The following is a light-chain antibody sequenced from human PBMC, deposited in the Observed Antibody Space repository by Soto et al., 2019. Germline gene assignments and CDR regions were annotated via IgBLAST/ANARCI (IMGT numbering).Light chain of an antibody. Sequence: QSVLTQPPSVSAAPGQKVTISCSGSSSNIGNNYVSWYQQVPGTAPKLLIYDNNKRPSGIPDRFSGSKSGTSATLGITGLQTGDEADYYGGTWDSSLSAVVFGGGTKLTVL. V-gene: IGLV1-51*01. CDR1: SSNIGNNY. CDR2: DNN. J-gene: IGLJ2*01. CDR3: GTWDSSLSAVV.